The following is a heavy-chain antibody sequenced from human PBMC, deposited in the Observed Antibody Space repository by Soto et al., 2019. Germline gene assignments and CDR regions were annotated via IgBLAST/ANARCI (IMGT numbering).Heavy chain of an antibody. CDR2: ISGSGGST. CDR1: GFTFSSYA. V-gene: IGHV3-23*01. Sequence: PGGSLRLSCAASGFTFSSYAMSWVRQAPGKGLEWVSAISGSGGSTYYADSVKGRFTIPRDNSKNTLHLQMNSLRADDTAIYYCAKGDWADYWGPGALVTVSS. D-gene: IGHD3-9*01. CDR3: AKGDWADY. J-gene: IGHJ4*02.